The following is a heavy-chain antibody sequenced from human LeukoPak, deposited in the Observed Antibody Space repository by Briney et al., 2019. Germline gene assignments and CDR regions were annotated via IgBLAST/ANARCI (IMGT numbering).Heavy chain of an antibody. V-gene: IGHV1-2*06. CDR1: GYTFTGYY. D-gene: IGHD6-13*01. J-gene: IGHJ6*02. Sequence: ASVKVSCMASGYTFTGYYMHWVRQAPGQGLEWMGRINPNSGGTNYAQKFQGRVTMTRDTSISTAYMELSRLRSDDTAVYYCARDVGSWIGYYYYGMDVWGQGTTVTVSS. CDR2: INPNSGGT. CDR3: ARDVGSWIGYYYYGMDV.